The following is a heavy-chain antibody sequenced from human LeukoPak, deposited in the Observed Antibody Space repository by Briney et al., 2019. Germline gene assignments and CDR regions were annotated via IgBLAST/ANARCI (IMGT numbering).Heavy chain of an antibody. V-gene: IGHV1-69*06. J-gene: IGHJ6*04. Sequence: RASVKVSFKASGGSFTIYAFAWVRQAPGQGLEWMGGIIPVLDTGSYAQGFQGRVTITADRSTSTAYMELRSLRPEDTALYYCAARDNGNDLLSYHAMDVWGNGTTVTVSS. D-gene: IGHD1-1*01. CDR2: IIPVLDTG. CDR1: GGSFTIYA. CDR3: AARDNGNDLLSYHAMDV.